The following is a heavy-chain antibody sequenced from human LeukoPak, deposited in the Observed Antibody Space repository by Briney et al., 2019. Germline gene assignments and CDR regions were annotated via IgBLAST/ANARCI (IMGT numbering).Heavy chain of an antibody. Sequence: GGSLRLSCAASGFTFSSYGMHWVRQAPGKGLEWVAVIWYDGSNKYYADSVKGRFTISRDNSKNTLYLQMNSLRAEDTAVYYCARDFAPGPDSGSCLDYWGQGTLVTVSS. CDR2: IWYDGSNK. J-gene: IGHJ4*02. V-gene: IGHV3-33*01. CDR3: ARDFAPGPDSGSCLDY. D-gene: IGHD1-26*01. CDR1: GFTFSSYG.